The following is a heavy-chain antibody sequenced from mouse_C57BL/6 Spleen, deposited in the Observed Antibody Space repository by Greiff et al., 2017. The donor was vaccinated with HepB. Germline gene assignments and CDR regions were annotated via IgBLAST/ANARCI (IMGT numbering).Heavy chain of an antibody. V-gene: IGHV3-6*01. CDR2: ISYDGSN. CDR1: GYSITSGYY. J-gene: IGHJ3*01. CDR3: AREGYGYDEGAWFAY. Sequence: VQLKESGPGLVKPSQSLSLTCSVTGYSITSGYYWNWIRQFPGNKLEWMGYISYDGSNNYNPSLKNRISITRETSKNQFFLKLNSVTTEDTATYYCAREGYGYDEGAWFAYWGQGTLVTVSA. D-gene: IGHD2-2*01.